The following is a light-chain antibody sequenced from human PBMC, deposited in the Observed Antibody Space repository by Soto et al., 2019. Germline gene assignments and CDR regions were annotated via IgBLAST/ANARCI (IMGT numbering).Light chain of an antibody. CDR2: WAS. Sequence: DIVMTQSPDSLAVSLGERATINCKSSQSVLYSSNNKNYLAWYQQKPGQPPKLLIYWASTRESGVPDRFSGSGSGTDFPLTISSLQAEDVAVYYCQQYYGIPPTFGRGTMVEIK. CDR3: QQYYGIPPT. V-gene: IGKV4-1*01. J-gene: IGKJ1*01. CDR1: QSVLYSSNNKNY.